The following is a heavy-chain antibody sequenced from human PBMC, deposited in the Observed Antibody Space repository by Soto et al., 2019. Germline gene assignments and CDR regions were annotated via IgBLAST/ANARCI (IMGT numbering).Heavy chain of an antibody. J-gene: IGHJ4*02. Sequence: GGSLRLSCTASGFIFSNHIMFWVRQAPGKGLEYVSAISANGYSTYYADSVKGRFAISRDNSNNTLFLQMISLRSEDTAVYYCIRQDCGSTGCFEPYWGQGTLVTVSS. D-gene: IGHD2-2*01. CDR2: ISANGYST. CDR1: GFIFSNHI. CDR3: IRQDCGSTGCFEPY. V-gene: IGHV3-64D*06.